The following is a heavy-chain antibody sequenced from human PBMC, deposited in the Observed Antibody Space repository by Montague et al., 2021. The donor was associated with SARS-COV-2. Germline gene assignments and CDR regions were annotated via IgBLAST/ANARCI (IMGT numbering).Heavy chain of an antibody. D-gene: IGHD2-15*01. CDR1: GGSISSFY. Sequence: SETLSLTCTVSGGSISSFYWSWFRQPPGKGLEWIGYISDSGSTNHNPSLTSRVTMPVDTSKNQFSLKVNSVTAADTAVYYCARHYSATLPAVYWGQGTLVTVS. CDR3: ARHYSATLPAVY. CDR2: ISDSGST. J-gene: IGHJ4*02. V-gene: IGHV4-59*08.